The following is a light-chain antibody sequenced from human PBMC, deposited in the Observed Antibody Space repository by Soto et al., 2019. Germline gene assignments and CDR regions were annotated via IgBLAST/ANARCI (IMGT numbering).Light chain of an antibody. J-gene: IGKJ3*01. CDR2: AAS. CDR3: QQLNSYPPT. CDR1: QVISSY. V-gene: IGKV1-9*01. Sequence: DIQLTQSPSFLSASVGDRVTITYRASQVISSYLAWYQQKPGKAPKLLIYAASTLQSGVPSRFSGSGSGTEFTLTISSLQPEDFATYYCQQLNSYPPTFGPGTKVDIK.